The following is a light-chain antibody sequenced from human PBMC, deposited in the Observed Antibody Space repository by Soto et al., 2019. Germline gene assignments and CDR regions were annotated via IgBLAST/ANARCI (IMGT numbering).Light chain of an antibody. CDR1: SSDVGGYNY. CDR3: CSYSRSSTRV. V-gene: IGLV2-14*01. J-gene: IGLJ1*01. Sequence: QSALTQPASVSGSPGQSITISCTGTSSDVGGYNYVSWYQQHPGKAPKLMIYDVSNRPSGVSNRFSGSKSGNTASLTISGLLAGDVADYYCCSYSRSSTRVFGTGTKLTVL. CDR2: DVS.